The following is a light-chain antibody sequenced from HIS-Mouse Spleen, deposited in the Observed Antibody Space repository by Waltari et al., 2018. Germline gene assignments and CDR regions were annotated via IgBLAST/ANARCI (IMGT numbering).Light chain of an antibody. Sequence: QSVLTQPPSASGTPGQRGTIPCSGSSSNIGSNTGNWYQQLPGTAPKLLTYSNNQRPSGVPDRFSGSKSGTSASLAISGLQSEDEADYYCAAWDDSLNGYVFGTGTKVTVL. CDR2: SNN. CDR3: AAWDDSLNGYV. CDR1: SSNIGSNT. V-gene: IGLV1-44*01. J-gene: IGLJ1*01.